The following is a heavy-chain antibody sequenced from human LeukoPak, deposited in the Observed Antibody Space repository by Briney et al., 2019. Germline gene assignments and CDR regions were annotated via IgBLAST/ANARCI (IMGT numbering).Heavy chain of an antibody. D-gene: IGHD3-10*01. CDR2: IKQDGSEK. V-gene: IGHV3-7*03. CDR1: GFTFSLYW. Sequence: GGSLRLSCAASGFTFSLYWMNWVRQAPGKGLEWVANIKQDGSEKYYVDSVKGRFTISRDNAKNSLYLQMNSLRAEDTAVYYCARLVVRGVITEYFDYWGQGTLVTVSS. J-gene: IGHJ4*02. CDR3: ARLVVRGVITEYFDY.